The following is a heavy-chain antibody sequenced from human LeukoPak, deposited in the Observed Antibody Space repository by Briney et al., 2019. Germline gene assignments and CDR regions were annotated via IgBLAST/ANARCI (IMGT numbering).Heavy chain of an antibody. Sequence: GGSLRLSCAASGFTFSSYAMHWVRQAPGKGLEYVSAISSNGGSTYYANSVKGRFTISRDNSKNTLYLQMNSLRAEDTAVYYCAGAGGSGSQYYYYGMDVWGQGTTVTVSS. CDR3: AGAGGSGSQYYYYGMDV. CDR1: GFTFSSYA. J-gene: IGHJ6*02. CDR2: ISSNGGST. V-gene: IGHV3-64*01. D-gene: IGHD3-10*01.